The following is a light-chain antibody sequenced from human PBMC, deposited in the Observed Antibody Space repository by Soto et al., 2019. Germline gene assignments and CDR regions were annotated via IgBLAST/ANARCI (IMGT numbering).Light chain of an antibody. CDR1: SSDVGGYNY. J-gene: IGLJ1*01. Sequence: ALTQPPSASGSPGQSVTISCTGTSSDVGGYNYVSWYQQHPGKAPKLMIYEVSKRPSGVPDRFSGSKSGNTASLTVSGLQAEDEADYYCSSYAGSNNLGVFGTGTKVTVL. CDR3: SSYAGSNNLGV. V-gene: IGLV2-8*01. CDR2: EVS.